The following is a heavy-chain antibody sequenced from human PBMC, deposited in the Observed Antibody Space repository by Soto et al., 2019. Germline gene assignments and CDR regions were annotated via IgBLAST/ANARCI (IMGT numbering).Heavy chain of an antibody. Sequence: GASVKVSCKASVYTLTTYGISWVRQAPGQGLEWMGWVSTYSGNTNYAPKLQGRVTMTTDTSTSTTYMELRSLRSDDTAVYYCARSIVVVTALDYWGQGTLVTVSS. CDR3: ARSIVVVTALDY. CDR2: VSTYSGNT. J-gene: IGHJ4*02. CDR1: VYTLTTYG. D-gene: IGHD2-21*02. V-gene: IGHV1-18*01.